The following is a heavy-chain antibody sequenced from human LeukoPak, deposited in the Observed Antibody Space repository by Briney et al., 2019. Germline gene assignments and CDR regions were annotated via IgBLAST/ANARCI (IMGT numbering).Heavy chain of an antibody. CDR1: GGSFSGYY. D-gene: IGHD3-3*01. J-gene: IGHJ3*02. CDR2: INHSGST. Sequence: SETLSLTCAVYGGSFSGYYWSWIRQPPGKGLEWIGEINHSGSTNYNPSLKGRVTISVDTSKNQFSLKLSSVTAADTAVYYCARRAYDFWSGHGAFDIWGQGTMVTVSS. CDR3: ARRAYDFWSGHGAFDI. V-gene: IGHV4-34*01.